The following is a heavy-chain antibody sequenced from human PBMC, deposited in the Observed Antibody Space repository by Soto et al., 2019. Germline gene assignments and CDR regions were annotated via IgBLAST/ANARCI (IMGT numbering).Heavy chain of an antibody. Sequence: QMQLVQSGPEVKKPGTSVKVSCKASGFTFASSAIQWVRQARGHRLEWIGWIAVGTGNTNYAQKFQERVTITRDMSTSTTYMELSRLTSDDTAVYYCAADKEPTDPYKWVDPWGQGTLVTVSS. CDR1: GFTFASSA. CDR3: AADKEPTDPYKWVDP. CDR2: IAVGTGNT. J-gene: IGHJ5*02. V-gene: IGHV1-58*02. D-gene: IGHD1-1*01.